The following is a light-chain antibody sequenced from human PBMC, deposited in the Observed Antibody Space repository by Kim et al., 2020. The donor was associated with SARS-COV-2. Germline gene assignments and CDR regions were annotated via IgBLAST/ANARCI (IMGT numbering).Light chain of an antibody. V-gene: IGLV2-11*01. Sequence: GQSVTISCTGPSSDVGGYDYVSWYQHHPGKAPKLMIYDVTERPSGVPDRFSGSKSGNTASLTISGLQAEDEADYYCCSHAGSYTWVFGGGTKLTVL. CDR2: DVT. CDR3: CSHAGSYTWV. J-gene: IGLJ3*02. CDR1: SSDVGGYDY.